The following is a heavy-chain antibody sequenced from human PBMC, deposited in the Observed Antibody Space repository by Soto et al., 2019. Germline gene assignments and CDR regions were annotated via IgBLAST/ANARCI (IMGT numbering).Heavy chain of an antibody. CDR1: GFTFSSYG. J-gene: IGHJ5*01. CDR3: AKKRADSIGWFDY. Sequence: PVGSLSLSCAASGFTFSSYGMHWVRQAPGKGLEWVSVIWYGGGNKYYADSVKGRFTISRDNSKNTLYLQMNSLRAEDTAVYYCAKKRADSIGWFDYWGQGNLVTVS. CDR2: IWYGGGNK. D-gene: IGHD6-19*01. V-gene: IGHV3-33*06.